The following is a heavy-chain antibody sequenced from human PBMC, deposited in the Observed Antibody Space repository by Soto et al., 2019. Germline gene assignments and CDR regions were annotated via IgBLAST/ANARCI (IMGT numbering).Heavy chain of an antibody. CDR1: GFSLITSGMR. CDR3: ARMLGGGRPRSGWFDP. CDR2: IDWDDDK. D-gene: IGHD3-16*01. V-gene: IGHV2-70*04. Sequence: VPTRVNHNQALTLTCAFSGFSLITSGMRVSWIRQPPGKALEWLARIDWDDDKFYSTSLKTRLTISKDTSKNQVVLTMTNMDPVDTATYYCARMLGGGRPRSGWFDPWGKGTLVTVSS. J-gene: IGHJ5*02.